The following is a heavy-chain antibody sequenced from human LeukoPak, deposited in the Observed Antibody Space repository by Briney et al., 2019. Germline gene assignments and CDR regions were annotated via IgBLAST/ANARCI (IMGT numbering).Heavy chain of an antibody. CDR1: GFTFSSNY. D-gene: IGHD3-10*01. Sequence: GGSLRLSCAASGFTFSSNYMSWVRQAPGKGLEWVSVIYSGGSTYYADSVKGRFTISRDNSKNTLYLQMNSLRAEDTAVYYCARESPYGSGSYYNVGYFDYWGQGALVTVSS. J-gene: IGHJ4*02. CDR3: ARESPYGSGSYYNVGYFDY. V-gene: IGHV3-53*01. CDR2: IYSGGST.